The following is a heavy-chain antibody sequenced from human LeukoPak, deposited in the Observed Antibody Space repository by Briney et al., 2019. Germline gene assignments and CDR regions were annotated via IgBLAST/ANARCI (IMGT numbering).Heavy chain of an antibody. V-gene: IGHV4-4*02. CDR1: VGSISSGNW. CDR3: ATAPILRGEGGEHYKYGMDV. D-gene: IGHD2-2*02. J-gene: IGHJ6*02. CDR2: IYHNGTS. Sequence: PSETLSLTCAVSVGSISSGNWWSWVRQSPGKGLEWIGEIYHNGTSNNNPSLKSRVTIPADTFKNHFSLKLTSVTAADTAVYYCATAPILRGEGGEHYKYGMDVWGQGTTVIVSS.